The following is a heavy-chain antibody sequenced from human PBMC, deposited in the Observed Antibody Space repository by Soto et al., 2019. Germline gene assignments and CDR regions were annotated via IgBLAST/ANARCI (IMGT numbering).Heavy chain of an antibody. CDR2: ISYDGSNK. D-gene: IGHD6-19*01. CDR1: GFTFSSYA. J-gene: IGHJ4*02. Sequence: QVQLVESGGGVVQPGRSLRLSCAASGFTFSSYAMHWVRQAPGKGLEWVAVISYDGSNKYYADSVKGRFTISRDNSKNTLKMQMTSLRAEETAVYYCARGHSGWYRAPVDYWGQGTLVTVSS. CDR3: ARGHSGWYRAPVDY. V-gene: IGHV3-30-3*01.